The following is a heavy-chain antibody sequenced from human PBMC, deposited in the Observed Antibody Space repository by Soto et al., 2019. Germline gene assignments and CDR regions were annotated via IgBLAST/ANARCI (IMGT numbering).Heavy chain of an antibody. J-gene: IGHJ6*02. CDR2: ISHDGYNK. D-gene: IGHD6-13*01. CDR3: ARDSGSSWYFGMDV. CDR1: GFTFSNYA. Sequence: QVQLVESGGGVVQPGRSLRLSCAASGFTFSNYAMHWVRQAPGKGLEWVAVISHDGYNKYYADSVKGRFTISRDSSKNTLYLHMNRLRVEDTAVYSCARDSGSSWYFGMDVWGQGTTVTVSS. V-gene: IGHV3-30-3*01.